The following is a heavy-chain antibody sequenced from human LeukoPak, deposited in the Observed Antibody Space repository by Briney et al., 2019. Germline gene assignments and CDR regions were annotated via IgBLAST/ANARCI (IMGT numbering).Heavy chain of an antibody. D-gene: IGHD1-14*01. CDR1: GFTFSSYS. CDR3: AKYRTTKAPPRNFDY. J-gene: IGHJ4*02. CDR2: ISSSSSTI. Sequence: GGSLRLSCAASGFTFSSYSMNWVRQAPGKGLEWVSYISSSSSTIYYADSVKGRFTISRDNSNNTLYLQMNSLRADDTAVYYCAKYRTTKAPPRNFDYWGQGALVTVSS. V-gene: IGHV3-48*01.